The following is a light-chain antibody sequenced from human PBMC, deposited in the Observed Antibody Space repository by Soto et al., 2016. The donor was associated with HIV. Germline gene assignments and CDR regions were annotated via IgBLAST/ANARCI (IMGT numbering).Light chain of an antibody. CDR3: MQSIQLPYT. V-gene: IGKV2-30*02. CDR1: QSLVHSDGNTY. J-gene: IGKJ2*01. CDR2: KVS. Sequence: DVVMTQSPLSLSVTLGQPASISCRSSQSLVHSDGNTYLNWFRQRPGQSPRRLIYKVSNRDSGVPDRFGGSGSGTDFTLKISRVKAEDVGVYFCMQSIQLPYTFGQGTKLEIK.